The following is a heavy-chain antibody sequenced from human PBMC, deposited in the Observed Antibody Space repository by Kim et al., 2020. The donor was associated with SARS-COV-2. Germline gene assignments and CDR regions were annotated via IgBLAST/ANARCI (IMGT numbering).Heavy chain of an antibody. J-gene: IGHJ4*02. CDR3: AREGLGVTTVAYFDY. CDR1: GGSFSGYY. D-gene: IGHD4-17*01. V-gene: IGHV4-34*01. CDR2: INHSGST. Sequence: SETLSLTCAVYGGSFSGYYWSWIRQPPGKGLEWIGEINHSGSTNYNPSLKSRVTISVDTSKNQFSLKLSSVTAADTAVYYCAREGLGVTTVAYFDYWGQG.